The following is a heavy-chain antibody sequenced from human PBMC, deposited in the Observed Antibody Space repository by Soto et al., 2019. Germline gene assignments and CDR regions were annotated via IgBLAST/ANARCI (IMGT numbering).Heavy chain of an antibody. D-gene: IGHD2-2*01. CDR3: ARDLEGGYCSSTSCDYYYGMGV. V-gene: IGHV1-2*04. CDR1: GYTFTGYY. Sequence: ASVKVSCKASGYTFTGYYMHWVRQAPGQGLEWMGWINPNSGGTNYAQKFQGWVTMTRDTSISTAYMELSRLRSDDTAVYYCARDLEGGYCSSTSCDYYYGMGVWGQGTTVTVSS. J-gene: IGHJ6*02. CDR2: INPNSGGT.